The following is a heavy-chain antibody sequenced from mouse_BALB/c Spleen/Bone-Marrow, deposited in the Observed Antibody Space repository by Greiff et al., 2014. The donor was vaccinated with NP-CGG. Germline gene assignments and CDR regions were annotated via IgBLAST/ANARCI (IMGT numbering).Heavy chain of an antibody. V-gene: IGHV5-15*02. CDR3: ARENTRLVMDS. CDR2: ISNLAYSI. J-gene: IGHJ4*01. Sequence: RKLSCAASGFTFSDYGMAWVRHAPGQGPAWVAFISNLAYSIYYTDTVTGSFNISRENAKNTLYLDMSRRRAEDTAMYYCARENTRLVMDSGGHGTSVPFAS. D-gene: IGHD1-1*01. CDR1: GFTFSDYG.